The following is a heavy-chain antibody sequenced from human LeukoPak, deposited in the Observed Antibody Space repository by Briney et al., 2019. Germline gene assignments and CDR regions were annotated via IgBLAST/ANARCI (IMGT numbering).Heavy chain of an antibody. CDR1: GYTFTRYY. D-gene: IGHD4-17*01. Sequence: GASVKVSFKAPGYTFTRYYMHWVRQAPGQGLEWMGWIIPNSGGTNYAQKLQGRVTMTRDTSISTAYMELSRLRSDDTAVYYCAREMTTVTPKYYYYGMDVWGQGATVTVSS. J-gene: IGHJ6*02. CDR3: AREMTTVTPKYYYYGMDV. V-gene: IGHV1-2*02. CDR2: IIPNSGGT.